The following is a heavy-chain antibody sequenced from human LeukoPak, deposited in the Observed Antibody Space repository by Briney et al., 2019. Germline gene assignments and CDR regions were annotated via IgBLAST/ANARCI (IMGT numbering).Heavy chain of an antibody. J-gene: IGHJ6*02. Sequence: PSETLSLTCTVSGGSISSYYWSWIRQPPGKGLEWIGYIYYSGSTNYNPSLKSRVTISVDTSKNQFSLKLSSVTAADTAVYYCARHYCSSTSCYSLYYYYGMDVWGQGTTVTVSS. CDR2: IYYSGST. CDR1: GGSISSYY. D-gene: IGHD2-2*02. CDR3: ARHYCSSTSCYSLYYYYGMDV. V-gene: IGHV4-59*08.